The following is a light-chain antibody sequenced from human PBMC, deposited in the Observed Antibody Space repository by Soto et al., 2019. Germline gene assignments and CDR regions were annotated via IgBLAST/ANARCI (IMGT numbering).Light chain of an antibody. Sequence: AIRMTQSPSSFSPSTGDRVTITCRASQGISSYLAWYQQKPGKAPKLLISAASTLQTGVPSRFRGSGSGTDFPLTISCLQSEDFATYYGQQYYSYPHTFGQGTKVEIK. V-gene: IGKV1-8*01. CDR3: QQYYSYPHT. J-gene: IGKJ1*01. CDR2: AAS. CDR1: QGISSY.